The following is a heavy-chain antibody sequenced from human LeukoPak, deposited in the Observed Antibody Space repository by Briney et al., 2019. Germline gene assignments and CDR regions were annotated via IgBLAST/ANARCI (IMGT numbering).Heavy chain of an antibody. CDR3: AKVGLRVPRDYYYYMDV. Sequence: PGGSLRLSCAASGFTFSSYSMNWVRQAPGKGLEWISFVSISSGTIYYADSVKGRFSISRDNAKSSLDLQMNSLRAEDTAVYYCAKVGLRVPRDYYYYMDVWGKGTTVTVSS. J-gene: IGHJ6*03. V-gene: IGHV3-48*04. D-gene: IGHD3-10*01. CDR1: GFTFSSYS. CDR2: VSISSGTI.